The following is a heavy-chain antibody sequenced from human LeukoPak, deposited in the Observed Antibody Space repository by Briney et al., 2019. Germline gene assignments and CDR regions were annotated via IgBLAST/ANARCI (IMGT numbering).Heavy chain of an antibody. CDR1: GRSISSFY. CDR2: IYYTGST. CDR3: AITRGYSYGYLDY. J-gene: IGHJ4*02. V-gene: IGHV4-59*08. D-gene: IGHD5-18*01. Sequence: PSETLSLTCTVSGRSISSFYRSWIRQPPGQGLEWLGYIYYTGSTNYNPSLKSRVTISVDTSKNRFSLKLSSVTAADTAVYYCAITRGYSYGYLDYWGQGTLVTVSS.